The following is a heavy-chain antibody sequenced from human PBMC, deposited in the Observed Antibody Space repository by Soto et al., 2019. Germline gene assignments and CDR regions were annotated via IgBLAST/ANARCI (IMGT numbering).Heavy chain of an antibody. CDR2: INHSGST. CDR3: ARAYDFRGYYYGMDV. Sequence: LSLTCAVYGGSFSGSYWSWIRQPPGKGLEWIGEINHSGSTNYNPSLKSRVTISVDTSKNQFSLKLSSVTAADTAVYYCARAYDFRGYYYGMDVWGQGTTVTVSS. D-gene: IGHD3-3*01. V-gene: IGHV4-34*01. J-gene: IGHJ6*02. CDR1: GGSFSGSY.